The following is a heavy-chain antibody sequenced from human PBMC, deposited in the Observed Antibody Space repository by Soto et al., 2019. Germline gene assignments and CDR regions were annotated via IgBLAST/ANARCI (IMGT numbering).Heavy chain of an antibody. Sequence: EVQLVESGGGLVQPGGSLRLSCVASGFTFSSYWMSWVRQSPEKGLEWVANINQDGSGKYHVGSVKGRFTISRDNAKNSLYLQMDSLRDEDTAVYYCARVPLVTSRYYFDFWGQRTLVTVSS. CDR1: GFTFSSYW. V-gene: IGHV3-7*01. D-gene: IGHD2-2*01. J-gene: IGHJ4*02. CDR3: ARVPLVTSRYYFDF. CDR2: INQDGSGK.